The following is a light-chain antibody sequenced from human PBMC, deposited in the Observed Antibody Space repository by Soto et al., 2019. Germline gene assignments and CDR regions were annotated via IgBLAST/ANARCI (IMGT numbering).Light chain of an antibody. CDR1: QSVSSSY. Sequence: EIVLTQSPGTLSLSPGERATLSCRASQSVSSSYLAWYQQKPGQAPGLLIYGASSRATGIPDRFSGSGSGTDFTLTISRLEPEDFALYYCQQYASSPVTFGQGTKVEIK. CDR3: QQYASSPVT. J-gene: IGKJ1*01. V-gene: IGKV3-20*01. CDR2: GAS.